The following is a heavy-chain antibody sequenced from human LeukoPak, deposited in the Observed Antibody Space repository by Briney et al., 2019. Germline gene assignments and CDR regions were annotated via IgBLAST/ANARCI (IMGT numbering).Heavy chain of an antibody. V-gene: IGHV3-74*01. CDR1: GFTFSSYW. CDR3: ARDINVWGTYRGFDY. J-gene: IGHJ4*02. CDR2: INSDGSST. D-gene: IGHD3-16*02. Sequence: QSGGSLRLSCAASGFTFSSYWMHWVRQVPGKGLEWVSRINSDGSSTSYADSVKDRFTISRDNAKNTLYLQMNSLRAEYTAVYYCARDINVWGTYRGFDYWGQGTLVTVSS.